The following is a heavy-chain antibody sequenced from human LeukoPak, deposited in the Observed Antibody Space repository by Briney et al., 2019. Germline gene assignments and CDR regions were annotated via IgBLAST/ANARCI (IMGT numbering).Heavy chain of an antibody. D-gene: IGHD5-18*01. V-gene: IGHV3-66*02. CDR1: GFTVSINY. CDR3: TKDRSYGRSYFDY. J-gene: IGHJ4*02. CDR2: IYSGGST. Sequence: PGGSLRLSCAATGFTVSINYMSWVRQAPGKGLEWVSVIYSGGSTYYADSVKGRFTISRDNSKNTLYLQMNSLRIEDTAVYYCTKDRSYGRSYFDYWGQGTLVTVAS.